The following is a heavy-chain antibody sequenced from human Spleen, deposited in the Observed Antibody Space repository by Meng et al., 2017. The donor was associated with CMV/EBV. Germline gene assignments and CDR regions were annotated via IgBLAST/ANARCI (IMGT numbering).Heavy chain of an antibody. J-gene: IGHJ4*02. CDR2: ISIIDTT. Sequence: GGSLRLSCAASGFTFSTYAMTWVRQAPGEGLEWVSIISIIDTTYYTDSVKGRFTISRDNSKNTLSLQMNNLRADDTAVYYCAKGRSSSSWYGPLDSWGQGTLVTVSS. CDR1: GFTFSTYA. V-gene: IGHV3-23*01. D-gene: IGHD6-13*01. CDR3: AKGRSSSSWYGPLDS.